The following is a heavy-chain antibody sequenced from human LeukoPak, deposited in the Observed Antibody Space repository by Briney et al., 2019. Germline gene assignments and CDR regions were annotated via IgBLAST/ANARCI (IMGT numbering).Heavy chain of an antibody. D-gene: IGHD2-2*01. V-gene: IGHV3-23*01. J-gene: IGHJ4*02. CDR2: ISGSGGST. CDR3: AKALDLGYCSSTSCLN. Sequence: GGSLRLSCAASGFTFSSYAMSWVRQAPGKGLEWVSAISGSGGSTYYADSVKGRFTISRGNSKSTLYLQMNSLRAEDTAVYYCAKALDLGYCSSTSCLNWGQGTLVTVSS. CDR1: GFTFSSYA.